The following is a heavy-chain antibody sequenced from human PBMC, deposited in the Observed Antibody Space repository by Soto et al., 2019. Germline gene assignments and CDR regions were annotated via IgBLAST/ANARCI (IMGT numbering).Heavy chain of an antibody. CDR3: AREGAHSTGWYDYFDQ. D-gene: IGHD6-13*01. Sequence: QVQLVKSGGEVKKPGASVNISCKAPGYTFISYSITWVRQAPGQGLEWMGWISTYNGNTKYAQSLQGRVTLTRDTSTNTAFMEIRGLRSDDTAIYYCAREGAHSTGWYDYFDQWGQGTLVAVSS. V-gene: IGHV1-18*04. J-gene: IGHJ4*02. CDR2: ISTYNGNT. CDR1: GYTFISYS.